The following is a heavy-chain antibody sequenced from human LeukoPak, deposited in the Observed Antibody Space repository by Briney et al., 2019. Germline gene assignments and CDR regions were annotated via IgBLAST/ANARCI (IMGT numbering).Heavy chain of an antibody. J-gene: IGHJ4*02. D-gene: IGHD3-10*01. CDR3: VQYGSGSRQSYYFDY. CDR1: GFSLITSGVG. V-gene: IGHV2-5*04. Sequence: SGPTLVNPTQTLTLTCTFSGFSLITSGVGVGWIRQPPGKALEWLALIYWDDDKRYSPSLKSRLTITKDTSKNQVVLTMTNMDPVDIGTYYCVQYGSGSRQSYYFDYWGQGTLVTVSS. CDR2: IYWDDDK.